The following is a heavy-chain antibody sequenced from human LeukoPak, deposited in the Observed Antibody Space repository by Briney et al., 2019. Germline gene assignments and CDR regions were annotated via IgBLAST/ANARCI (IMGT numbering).Heavy chain of an antibody. CDR1: GFSISSGYY. V-gene: IGHV4-38-2*01. Sequence: PSETLSLTCSVSGFSISSGYYWGWIRQPPGKGLEWIGYIYYSGSTNYNPSLKSRVTISVDTSKNQFSLKLSSVTAADTAVYYCAVGRLVADYWGQGTLVTVSS. CDR3: AVGRLVADY. D-gene: IGHD3-9*01. CDR2: IYYSGST. J-gene: IGHJ4*02.